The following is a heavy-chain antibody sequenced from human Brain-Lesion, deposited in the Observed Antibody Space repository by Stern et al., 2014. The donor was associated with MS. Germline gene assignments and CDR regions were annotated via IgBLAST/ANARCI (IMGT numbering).Heavy chain of an antibody. Sequence: VQLVESGPGLVKPSGTLSLTCAVSGASISNTQWWTWVRQSPGKGLEWIGEIYQSGSANYKPSPRSRVPLSVDRSKNSFSLKLNSVTAADTAVYYCARDPRRGGLSGYYHGMDVWGQGTTVTVSS. CDR2: IYQSGSA. D-gene: IGHD3-10*01. J-gene: IGHJ6*02. V-gene: IGHV4-4*02. CDR3: ARDPRRGGLSGYYHGMDV. CDR1: GASISNTQW.